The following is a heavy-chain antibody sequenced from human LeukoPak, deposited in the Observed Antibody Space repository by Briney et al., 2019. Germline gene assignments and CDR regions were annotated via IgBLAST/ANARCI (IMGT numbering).Heavy chain of an antibody. CDR1: GGTFSSYA. CDR3: ASQNTMALAGTGYFQR. D-gene: IGHD6-19*01. Sequence: EASVKVSCKASGGTFSSYAISWVRPAPGQGLEWMGRIIPILGIANYAQKFQGRVTITADKSTSTAYMELSSLRSEDTAVYYCASQNTMALAGTGYFQRWGQGTLVTVSS. CDR2: IIPILGIA. V-gene: IGHV1-69*04. J-gene: IGHJ1*01.